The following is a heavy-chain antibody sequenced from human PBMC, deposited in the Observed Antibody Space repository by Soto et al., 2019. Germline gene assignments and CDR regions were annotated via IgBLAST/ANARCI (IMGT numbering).Heavy chain of an antibody. CDR1: GGSISSGGYY. CDR3: ARDRKVGYSGYGGEDY. CDR2: IYYSGST. V-gene: IGHV4-31*03. J-gene: IGHJ4*02. D-gene: IGHD5-12*01. Sequence: PSETLSLTCTVSGGSISSGGYYWSWIRQHPGKGLEWIGYIYYSGSTYYNPSLKSRVTISVDTSKNQFSLKLSSVTAADTAVYYCARDRKVGYSGYGGEDYWGQGTLVTVSS.